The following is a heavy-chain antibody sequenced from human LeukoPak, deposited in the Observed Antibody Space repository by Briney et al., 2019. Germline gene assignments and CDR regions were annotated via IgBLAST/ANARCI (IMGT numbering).Heavy chain of an antibody. CDR1: GYTFNKFY. CDR2: VNPSDGYT. J-gene: IGHJ4*02. CDR3: ARDISTYSGTFPGGDH. D-gene: IGHD1-26*01. V-gene: IGHV1-46*02. Sequence: GASVKVSCKASGYTFNKFYMHWVRQAPGQGLEWMGIVNPSDGYTTYAQKFQGRATMTRDMSTSTVYMELSSLTSDDTAVYFCARDISTYSGTFPGGDHWGXXTLVTVSS.